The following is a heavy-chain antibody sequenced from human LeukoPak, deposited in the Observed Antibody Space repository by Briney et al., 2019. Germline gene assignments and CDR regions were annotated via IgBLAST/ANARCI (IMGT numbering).Heavy chain of an antibody. Sequence: GRSLRLSCAASGFTFSSYAMHWVRQAPGKGLEWVAVISYDGSNKYYADSVKGRFTISRDNSKNTLYRQMNSLRAEDTAVYYCARESFFYGDYKFDYWGQGTLVTVSS. CDR3: ARESFFYGDYKFDY. J-gene: IGHJ4*02. CDR2: ISYDGSNK. V-gene: IGHV3-30*04. CDR1: GFTFSSYA. D-gene: IGHD4-17*01.